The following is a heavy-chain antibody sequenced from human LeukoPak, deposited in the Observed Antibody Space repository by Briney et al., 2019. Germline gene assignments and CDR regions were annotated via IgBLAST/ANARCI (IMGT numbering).Heavy chain of an antibody. J-gene: IGHJ4*02. Sequence: PSETLSLTCTVSGGSISSYYWSWIRQPPGKGLEWIGYIYYSGSTKYNPSLKSRVTISVDTSKNHFSLKLSSVTAADTAVYFCARSGASGSYPNWGQGTLVTVSS. CDR3: ARSGASGSYPN. V-gene: IGHV4-59*01. CDR1: GGSISSYY. D-gene: IGHD3-10*01. CDR2: IYYSGST.